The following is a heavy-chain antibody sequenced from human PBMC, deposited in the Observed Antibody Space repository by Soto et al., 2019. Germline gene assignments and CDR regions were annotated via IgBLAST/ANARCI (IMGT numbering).Heavy chain of an antibody. CDR2: INHSGST. V-gene: IGHV4-34*01. J-gene: IGHJ4*02. D-gene: IGHD4-17*01. Sequence: SETLSLTCAVYGGSFSGYYWSWIRQPPGKGLEWIGEINHSGSTNYNPSLKSRVTISVDTSKNQFSLKLSSVTAADTAVYYCARVPMTTVTIDYWGQGTLVTVSS. CDR1: GGSFSGYY. CDR3: ARVPMTTVTIDY.